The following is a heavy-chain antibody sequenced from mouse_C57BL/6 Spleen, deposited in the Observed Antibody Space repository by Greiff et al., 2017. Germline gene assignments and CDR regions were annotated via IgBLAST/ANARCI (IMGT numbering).Heavy chain of an antibody. CDR1: GFSLTSYG. Sequence: VQLVESGPGLVQPSQSLSITCTVSGFSLTSYGVHWVRQSPGKGLEWLGVIWSGGSTDYNAAFISRLSISKDNSKSQVFFKMNSLQADDTAIYYCARNWDVYYAMDYWGQGTSVTVSS. CDR3: ARNWDVYYAMDY. CDR2: IWSGGST. V-gene: IGHV2-2*01. J-gene: IGHJ4*01. D-gene: IGHD4-1*01.